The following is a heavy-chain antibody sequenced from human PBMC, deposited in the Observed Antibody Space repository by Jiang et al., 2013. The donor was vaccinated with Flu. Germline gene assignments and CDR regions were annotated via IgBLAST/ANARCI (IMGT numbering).Heavy chain of an antibody. J-gene: IGHJ5*02. V-gene: IGHV4-61*01. D-gene: IGHD2-21*02. CDR1: GDSVYSGSYY. CDR2: IYFTGRV. Sequence: GPGLVKPSETLSLTCIVSGDSVYSGSYYWSWIRQAPGRGLEWIGHIYFTGRVKYNPSLKSRITISLDTSKNQFSLKVNSVTAADTAVYYCARAREDCGGDCPLGWFDPWGQGTLVTVSS. CDR3: ARAREDCGGDCPLGWFDP.